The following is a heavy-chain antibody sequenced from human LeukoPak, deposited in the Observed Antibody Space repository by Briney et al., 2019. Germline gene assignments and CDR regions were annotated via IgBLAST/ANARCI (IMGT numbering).Heavy chain of an antibody. J-gene: IGHJ4*02. D-gene: IGHD2-15*01. V-gene: IGHV4-34*01. CDR2: INHSGST. CDR3: ATSGGSGRLYDY. CDR1: GWSFSGYY. Sequence: SETLSLTCAVYGWSFSGYYWSWIRQPPGKGLEWIGEINHSGSTNYNPSLKSRVTISVDTSKNQFSLKLSSVTAADTAVYYCATSGGSGRLYDYWGQGTLVTVSS.